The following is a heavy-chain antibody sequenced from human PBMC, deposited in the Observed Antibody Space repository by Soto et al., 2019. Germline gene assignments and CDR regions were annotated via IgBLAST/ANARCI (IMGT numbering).Heavy chain of an antibody. V-gene: IGHV3-66*01. J-gene: IGHJ6*02. CDR3: ARDRAHYDFWSGYYLDYYGMDV. CDR1: GFTVSSNY. Sequence: GGSLRLSCAASGFTVSSNYMSWVRQAPGKGLEWVSVIYSGGSTYYADSVKGRFAISRDNSKNTLYLQMNSLRAEDTAVYYCARDRAHYDFWSGYYLDYYGMDVWGQGTTVTVSS. D-gene: IGHD3-3*01. CDR2: IYSGGST.